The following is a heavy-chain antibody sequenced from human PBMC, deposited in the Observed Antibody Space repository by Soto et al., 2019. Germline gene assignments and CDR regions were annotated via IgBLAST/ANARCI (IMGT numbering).Heavy chain of an antibody. Sequence: SETLSLTCTVSGGSITSDNYYWGWIRQPPGKGLEWIGNIYYSGSTYYNPSLKSRVTISVDTSKKQFSLHLSSVTAADTAVYYCARHSGDHSKTYNGMDVWGQGTTVTVSS. CDR2: IYYSGST. V-gene: IGHV4-39*01. D-gene: IGHD4-4*01. J-gene: IGHJ6*02. CDR3: ARHSGDHSKTYNGMDV. CDR1: GGSITSDNYY.